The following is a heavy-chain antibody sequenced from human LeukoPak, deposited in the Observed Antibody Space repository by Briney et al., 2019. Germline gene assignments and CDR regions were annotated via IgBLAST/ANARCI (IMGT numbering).Heavy chain of an antibody. CDR2: IKSDGITI. CDR1: GFTFSNYM. V-gene: IGHV3-74*01. CDR3: LRDLNWSLDQ. J-gene: IGHJ4*02. D-gene: IGHD1-20*01. Sequence: GGSLRLSCAASGFTFSNYMMHWVRQAPGKGLVWVSRIKSDGITITYADSVKGRFTISRDNAKNTLYLKMNSLRAEDTAVYYCLRDLNWSLDQWGQGPLVTVSS.